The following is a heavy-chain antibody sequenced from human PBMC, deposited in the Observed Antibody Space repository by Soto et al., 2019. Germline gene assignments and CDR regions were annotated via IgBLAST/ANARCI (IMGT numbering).Heavy chain of an antibody. CDR3: ARDGRRWLQFILYYYGMDV. Sequence: QVQQVQSGAEVKKPGSSVKLSCKASGGTFSSYAISWVRQAPGQGLEWMGGIIPVFGTANYAQKFQGRLTSTADESTSTAYMGLSSRSSEVTAVDYCARDGRRWLQFILYYYGMDVWGQGTTVTVSS. V-gene: IGHV1-69*01. CDR1: GGTFSSYA. D-gene: IGHD5-12*01. CDR2: IIPVFGTA. J-gene: IGHJ6*02.